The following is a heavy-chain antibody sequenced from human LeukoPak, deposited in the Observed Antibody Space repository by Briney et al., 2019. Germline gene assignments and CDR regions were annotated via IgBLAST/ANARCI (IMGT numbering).Heavy chain of an antibody. CDR1: GFTFSSYE. CDR2: ISSSGSTI. V-gene: IGHV3-48*03. J-gene: IGHJ6*02. CDR3: ARIGDYYYYGMDV. D-gene: IGHD5-24*01. Sequence: GGSLRLSCGASGFTFSSYEMNWVRQAPGKGLEWVSYISSSGSTIYYADSVKGRFTISRDNAKNSLYLQMNSLRAEDTAVYYCARIGDYYYYGMDVWGQGTTVTVSS.